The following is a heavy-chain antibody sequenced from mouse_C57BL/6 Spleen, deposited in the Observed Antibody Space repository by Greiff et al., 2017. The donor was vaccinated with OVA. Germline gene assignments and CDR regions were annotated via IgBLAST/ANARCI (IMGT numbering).Heavy chain of an antibody. CDR3: ARERDDDYDVSFAY. D-gene: IGHD2-4*01. Sequence: VQLQQPGAELVKPGASVKLSCKASGYTFTSYWMHWVKQRPGRGLEWIGRIDPNSGGTKYNEKFKSKATLTVDKPSSTAYMQLSSLTSEDSAVYDCARERDDDYDVSFAYWGQGTLVTVSA. CDR2: IDPNSGGT. V-gene: IGHV1-72*01. J-gene: IGHJ3*01. CDR1: GYTFTSYW.